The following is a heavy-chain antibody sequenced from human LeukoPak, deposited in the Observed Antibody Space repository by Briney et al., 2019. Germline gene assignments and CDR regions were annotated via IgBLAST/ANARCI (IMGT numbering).Heavy chain of an antibody. CDR3: ARDHTGYEYGSFTYHYQYMDV. CDR1: GFTFSLYW. D-gene: IGHD5-12*01. V-gene: IGHV3-7*01. Sequence: GGSLRLSCAASGFTFSLYWMTWVRQSPGKGLEWVADINPDGSQKYSVDSVKGRFTISRDNAKNSMYLQMNSLRADDTAVYYCARDHTGYEYGSFTYHYQYMDVWGKGTTVTVSS. CDR2: INPDGSQK. J-gene: IGHJ6*03.